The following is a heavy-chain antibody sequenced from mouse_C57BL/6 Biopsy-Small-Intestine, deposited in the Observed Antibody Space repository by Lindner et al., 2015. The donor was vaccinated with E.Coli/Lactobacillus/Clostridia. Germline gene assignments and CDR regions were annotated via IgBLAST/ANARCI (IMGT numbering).Heavy chain of an antibody. CDR3: AGSRYGDYVYYFDY. J-gene: IGHJ2*01. CDR1: GYSFTGYF. D-gene: IGHD2-13*01. CDR2: INPYNGDT. V-gene: IGHV1-20*01. Sequence: VQLQESGPELVKPGASVKMSCKASGYSFTGYFMNWVKQSHGKSLEWIGRINPYNGDTFYNQKFKGKATLTVDKSSSTAHMELRSLTSEDSALYYCAGSRYGDYVYYFDYWGQGTTLTVSS.